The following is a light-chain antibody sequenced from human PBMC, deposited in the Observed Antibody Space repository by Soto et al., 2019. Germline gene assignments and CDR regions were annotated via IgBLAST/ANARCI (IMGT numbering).Light chain of an antibody. CDR3: SSYTTSSTRV. CDR2: DVT. Sequence: QSALSQPASVSGSPGQSITISCTGTSSDVGGFEYVSWYQHQPGKAPKLIIYDVTKRPSGVSNRFSGSKSGNTASLTISGLQAEDEADYYCSSYTTSSTRVFGPGTKVTVL. CDR1: SSDVGGFEY. V-gene: IGLV2-14*01. J-gene: IGLJ1*01.